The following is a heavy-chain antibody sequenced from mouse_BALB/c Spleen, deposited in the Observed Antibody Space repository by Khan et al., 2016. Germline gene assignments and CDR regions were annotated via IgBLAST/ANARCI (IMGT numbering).Heavy chain of an antibody. CDR2: IRFKSENYAT. Sequence: EVKLEVSGGGLVQPGGSMKLSCVASGFSFSNFWMSWVRQSPEKGLEWVAEIRFKSENYATHYAETVKGWFTISRDDSKSRFYLQMNSLKTEDTGGYYCTSVVDYWGQGTTLTVSS. CDR3: TSVVDY. CDR1: GFSFSNFW. D-gene: IGHD1-1*02. V-gene: IGHV6-6*02. J-gene: IGHJ2*01.